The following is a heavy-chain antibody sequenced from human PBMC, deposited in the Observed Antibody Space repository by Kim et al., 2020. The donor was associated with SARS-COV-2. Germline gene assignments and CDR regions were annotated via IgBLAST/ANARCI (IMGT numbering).Heavy chain of an antibody. CDR3: ARPGGSSTINWFDP. D-gene: IGHD2-2*01. J-gene: IGHJ5*02. CDR2: IYYSGST. Sequence: SETLSLTCTVSGGSISSSSYYWGWIRQPPGKGLEWIGSIYYSGSTYYNPSLKSRVTISVDTSKNQFSLKLSSVTAADTAVYYCARPGGSSTINWFDPWGQGTLVTVSS. CDR1: GGSISSSSYY. V-gene: IGHV4-39*01.